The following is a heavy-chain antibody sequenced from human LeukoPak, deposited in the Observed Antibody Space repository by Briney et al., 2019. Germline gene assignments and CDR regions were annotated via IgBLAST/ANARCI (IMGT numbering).Heavy chain of an antibody. D-gene: IGHD5-18*01. V-gene: IGHV4-59*11. J-gene: IGHJ4*02. CDR2: IYYSGST. CDR1: GGSISNHY. CDR3: ARFGYSYEGPIDY. Sequence: PSETLSLTCTVSGGSISNHYWSWIRQPPGKGLEWIGYIYYSGSTNYNPSLKSRVTISVDTSKNQFSLKLSSVTAADTAVYYCARFGYSYEGPIDYWGQGILVTVSS.